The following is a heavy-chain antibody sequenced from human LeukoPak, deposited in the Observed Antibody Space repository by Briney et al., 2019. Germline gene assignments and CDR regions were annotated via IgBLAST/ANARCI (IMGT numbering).Heavy chain of an antibody. V-gene: IGHV3-48*01. J-gene: IGHJ4*02. D-gene: IGHD6-13*01. CDR2: ISRSSTI. CDR1: GFTFSSYS. Sequence: GGSLRLSCAASGFTFSSYSMNWVRQAPGKGLEWVSYISRSSTIYYADSVKGRFTISRDNAKNSLYLQMNSLRAEDTAVYYCARDRPRGVAAAGFDYWGQGTLVTVSS. CDR3: ARDRPRGVAAAGFDY.